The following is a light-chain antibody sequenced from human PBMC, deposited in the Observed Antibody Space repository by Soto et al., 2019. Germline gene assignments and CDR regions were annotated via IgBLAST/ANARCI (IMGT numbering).Light chain of an antibody. Sequence: QSVLTQSPSASASLGASVKLTCTLSSGHSSYAIAWHQQQPEKGPRYLMKLDSDGSHTKGDAIPDRFSGSSSGAERYLTISSLQSEDAADYYCQTWGTGIHVLFGGGTKLTVL. CDR3: QTWGTGIHVL. CDR2: LDSDGSH. V-gene: IGLV4-69*01. J-gene: IGLJ2*01. CDR1: SGHSSYA.